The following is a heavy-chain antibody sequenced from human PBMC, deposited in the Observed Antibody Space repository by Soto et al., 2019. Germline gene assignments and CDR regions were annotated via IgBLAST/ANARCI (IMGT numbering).Heavy chain of an antibody. D-gene: IGHD2-15*01. J-gene: IGHJ3*02. V-gene: IGHV2-5*02. CDR1: GFSLSTSGVG. CDR3: AHSLSAATPETDAFDI. CDR2: IYWDDDK. Sequence: QITLKESGPTLVKPTQTLTLTCTFSGFSLSTSGVGVGWIRQPPGKALEWLALIYWDDDKRYSPSLKSRLTITKDTSKNQVVITMTNLDPVDTATYYCAHSLSAATPETDAFDIWGQGTMVTVSS.